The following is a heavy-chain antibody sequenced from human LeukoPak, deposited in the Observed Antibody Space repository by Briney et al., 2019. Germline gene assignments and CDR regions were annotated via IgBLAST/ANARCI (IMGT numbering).Heavy chain of an antibody. CDR2: ISSSSSTI. CDR1: GFTFSSYS. CDR3: ARGRLYFDY. J-gene: IGHJ4*02. D-gene: IGHD6-25*01. V-gene: IGHV3-48*04. Sequence: GGSLRLSCAASGFTFSSYSMNWVRQAPWKGLEWVSYISSSSSTIYYADSVKGRFTISSDNAKNSLYLQMNSLRAEDTAVYYCARGRLYFDYWGQGTLVTVSS.